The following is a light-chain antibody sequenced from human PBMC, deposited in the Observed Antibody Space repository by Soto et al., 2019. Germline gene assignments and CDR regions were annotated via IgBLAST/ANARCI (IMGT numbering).Light chain of an antibody. V-gene: IGLV2-14*03. CDR2: DVN. CDR1: SSDVGGYDY. Sequence: QYALTQPASVSGSPGQSITISCTGTSSDVGGYDYVSWYQQHPGKAPKVIIYDVNNRPSGVSSRFSGSKSGNTASLSISGLQAEDEADYYCSSYSSSATNYVFGSGTKLTVL. CDR3: SSYSSSATNYV. J-gene: IGLJ1*01.